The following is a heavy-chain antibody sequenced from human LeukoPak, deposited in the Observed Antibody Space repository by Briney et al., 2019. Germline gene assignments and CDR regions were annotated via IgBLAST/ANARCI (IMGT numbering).Heavy chain of an antibody. J-gene: IGHJ5*02. V-gene: IGHV1-69*04. CDR3: ARAAYYYGSVGNWFDP. Sequence: GASVKVSCKASGGTFSSYAISWVRQAPGQGLEWMGRIIPILGIANYAQKFQGRVTITADKSTSTAYMELSSRRSEDTAVYYCARAAYYYGSVGNWFDPWGQGTLVTVSS. D-gene: IGHD3-10*01. CDR1: GGTFSSYA. CDR2: IIPILGIA.